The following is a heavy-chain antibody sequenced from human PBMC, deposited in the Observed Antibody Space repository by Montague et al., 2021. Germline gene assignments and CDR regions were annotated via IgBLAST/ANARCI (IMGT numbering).Heavy chain of an antibody. CDR1: GGSVTGYD. D-gene: IGHD7-27*01. V-gene: IGHV4-59*02. CDR2: MRSSGSP. Sequence: TLSLTFRVSGGSVTGYDWSLIRQPPGKGLEWIGYMRSSGSPNYNPSFKSRLAISIDRSRNQFSLELSFVTAADTAIYFCGRDYWGSIDYWGHGILVTVSS. J-gene: IGHJ4*01. CDR3: GRDYWGSIDY.